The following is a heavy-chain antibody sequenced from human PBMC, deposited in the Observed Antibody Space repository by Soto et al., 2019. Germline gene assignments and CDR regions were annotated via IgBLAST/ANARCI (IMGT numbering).Heavy chain of an antibody. D-gene: IGHD5-12*01. CDR2: LSGYKDNT. J-gene: IGHJ5*02. Sequence: ASGKFSCNASGYNFTSHGINCMRQDPGHGPGWIGWLSGYKDNTNSAQKFQGRVTMTRDTSTSTGYMELRSLRSDDTAVYYCARAGKLPWLQHSFDPWGQG. CDR1: GYNFTSHG. CDR3: ARAGKLPWLQHSFDP. V-gene: IGHV1-18*04.